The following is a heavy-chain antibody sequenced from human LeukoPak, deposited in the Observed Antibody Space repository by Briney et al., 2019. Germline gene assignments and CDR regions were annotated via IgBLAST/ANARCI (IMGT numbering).Heavy chain of an antibody. CDR3: AKDPQGGSGSYYTHYFDY. D-gene: IGHD3-10*01. Sequence: PGGSLRLSCAASGFTFSSYGMHWVRQAPGKGLEWVAFIRYDGSNKYYADSVKGRFTISRDNSKNTLYLQMNSLRAEDTAVYYCAKDPQGGSGSYYTHYFDYWGQGALVTVSS. CDR1: GFTFSSYG. V-gene: IGHV3-30*02. CDR2: IRYDGSNK. J-gene: IGHJ4*02.